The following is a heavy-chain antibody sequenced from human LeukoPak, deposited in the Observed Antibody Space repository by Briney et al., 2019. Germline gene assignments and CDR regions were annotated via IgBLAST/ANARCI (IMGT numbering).Heavy chain of an antibody. V-gene: IGHV4-31*03. Sequence: PSQTLSLTCTVSGGSISSGGYYWSWIRQHPGKGLEWIGYIYYSGSTYYNPSLKSRVTISVDTPKNQFSLKLNSVTAADTAVYYCARQSGTGDYVWGSSPLDYWGQGTLVTVSS. CDR1: GGSISSGGYY. J-gene: IGHJ4*02. CDR2: IYYSGST. D-gene: IGHD3-16*01. CDR3: ARQSGTGDYVWGSSPLDY.